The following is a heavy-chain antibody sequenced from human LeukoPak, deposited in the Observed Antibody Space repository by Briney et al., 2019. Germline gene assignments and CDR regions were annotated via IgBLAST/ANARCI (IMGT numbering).Heavy chain of an antibody. J-gene: IGHJ3*02. V-gene: IGHV3-33*01. Sequence: PGGSLRLSCAASGFSFSKYAMHWVRQTPGKGLEWVAAIWNDGSDENYADSAKGRFTISSDSSKNTLYLQMNSLRAEDSAVYYCAFEIGRSQGAFDIWGQGTMITVSS. CDR2: IWNDGSDE. CDR1: GFSFSKYA. D-gene: IGHD1-26*01. CDR3: AFEIGRSQGAFDI.